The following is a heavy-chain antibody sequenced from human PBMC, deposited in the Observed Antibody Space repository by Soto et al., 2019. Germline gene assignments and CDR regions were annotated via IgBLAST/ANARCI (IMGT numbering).Heavy chain of an antibody. CDR1: GHSVSINTAS. V-gene: IGHV6-1*01. CDR3: AKGDNLGPKTGYAFDP. Sequence: QTLSLTYAISGHSVSINTASWNWIRHSPSRRLELLGRTYFRSKWYNDYAVSVKSRIIINPDTSNNQFSLQLNSVTPEDTAVYFCAKGDNLGPKTGYAFDPWGQGIMVTVSS. J-gene: IGHJ5*02. D-gene: IGHD5-12*01. CDR2: TYFRSKWYN.